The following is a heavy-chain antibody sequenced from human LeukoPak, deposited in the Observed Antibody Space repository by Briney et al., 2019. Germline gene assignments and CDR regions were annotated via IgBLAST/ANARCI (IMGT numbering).Heavy chain of an antibody. J-gene: IGHJ4*02. V-gene: IGHV4-59*01. CDR1: GGSLRGYY. CDR3: ARAWYSHGTFDH. D-gene: IGHD5-18*01. CDR2: IYNSGST. Sequence: PSETLSLTCTVSGGSLRGYYWSWIRQPPGKGLEWIGYIYNSGSTNYNPSLKSRVTISLDTSRNQFSLRLNSVTAADTAIYYCARAWYSHGTFDHWGQGTLVTVSS.